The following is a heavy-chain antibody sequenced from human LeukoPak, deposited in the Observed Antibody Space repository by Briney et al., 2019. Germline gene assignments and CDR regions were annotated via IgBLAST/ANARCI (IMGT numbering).Heavy chain of an antibody. V-gene: IGHV4-38-2*02. D-gene: IGHD3-16*02. CDR2: IYHSGST. CDR3: ARYDVWGTYRAFDY. Sequence: SETLSLTCTVSGYSISSDYYWGWIRQPPGRGLEWIGTIYHSGSTYYNPSLKSRVTISVDTSKNQFSLKLSSVTAADTAVYYCARYDVWGTYRAFDYWGQGTLVTVSS. CDR1: GYSISSDYY. J-gene: IGHJ4*02.